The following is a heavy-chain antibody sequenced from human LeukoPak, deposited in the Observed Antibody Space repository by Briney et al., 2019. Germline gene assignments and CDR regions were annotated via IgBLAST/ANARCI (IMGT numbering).Heavy chain of an antibody. J-gene: IGHJ2*01. D-gene: IGHD5-24*01. CDR2: IYNTGST. V-gene: IGHV4-61*01. Sequence: PSETLSLTCTVSGVTVSSAFFNIYYWGWTRQPPGKGLEWIGYIYNTGSTTYDPSLKSRVTMSVGTSKNQFSLKLNSVTAADTAVYYCARGRMATRIDIWGRGTLVTVSS. CDR1: GVTVSSAFFNIYY. CDR3: ARGRMATRIDI.